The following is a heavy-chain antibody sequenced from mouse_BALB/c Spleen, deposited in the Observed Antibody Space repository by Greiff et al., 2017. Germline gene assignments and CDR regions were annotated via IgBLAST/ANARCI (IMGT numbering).Heavy chain of an antibody. CDR2: ISYSGST. V-gene: IGHV3-2*02. CDR1: GYSITSDYA. D-gene: IGHD2-3*01. J-gene: IGHJ2*01. Sequence: VQLKQSGPGLVKPSQSLSLTCTVTGYSITSDYAWNWIRQFPGNKLEWMGYISYSGSTSYNPSLKSRISITRDTSKNQFFLQLNSVTTEDTATYYCARSIYDGYYFDYWGQGTTLTVSS. CDR3: ARSIYDGYYFDY.